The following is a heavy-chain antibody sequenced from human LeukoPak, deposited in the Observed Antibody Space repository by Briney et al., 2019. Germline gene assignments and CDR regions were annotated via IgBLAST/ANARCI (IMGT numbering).Heavy chain of an antibody. CDR3: AKEKAGYCSSTSCFDGYDY. D-gene: IGHD2-2*01. Sequence: GGSLRLSCAASGFTFSSYAMSWVRQAPGKWLEWVSAISGSGGSTYYADSVKGRFSISRDNSKNTLYLQLNSLRAEDTAVYYCAKEKAGYCSSTSCFDGYDYWGQGTLVTVSS. CDR2: ISGSGGST. J-gene: IGHJ4*02. V-gene: IGHV3-23*01. CDR1: GFTFSSYA.